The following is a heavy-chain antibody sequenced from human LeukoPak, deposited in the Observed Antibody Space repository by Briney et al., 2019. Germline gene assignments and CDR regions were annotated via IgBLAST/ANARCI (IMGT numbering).Heavy chain of an antibody. CDR1: GFTFDDYA. J-gene: IGHJ4*02. CDR3: AKDLADTAMGPFDY. V-gene: IGHV3-9*03. D-gene: IGHD5-18*01. Sequence: PGGSLRLSCVASGFTFDDYAMHWVRQAPGKGLEWVSGISWNSGSIGYADSVKGRFTISRDNAKNSLYLQMNSLRAEDMALYYCAKDLADTAMGPFDYWGQGTLVTVSS. CDR2: ISWNSGSI.